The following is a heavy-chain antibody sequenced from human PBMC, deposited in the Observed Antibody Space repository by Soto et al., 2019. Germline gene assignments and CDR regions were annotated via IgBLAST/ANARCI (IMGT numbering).Heavy chain of an antibody. CDR2: ISSSGSTI. J-gene: IGHJ5*02. Sequence: ESGGGLVKPGGSLRLSCAASGFTFSDYYMSWIRQAPGKGLEWVSYISSSGSTIYYADSVKGRFTISRDNAKNSLYLQMNSLRAEDTAVYYCARDSSYYYDSSGYYYLGWFDPWGQGTLVTVSS. D-gene: IGHD3-22*01. CDR3: ARDSSYYYDSSGYYYLGWFDP. CDR1: GFTFSDYY. V-gene: IGHV3-11*01.